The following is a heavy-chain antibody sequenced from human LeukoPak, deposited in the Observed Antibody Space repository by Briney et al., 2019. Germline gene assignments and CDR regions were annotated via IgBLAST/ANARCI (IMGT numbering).Heavy chain of an antibody. CDR3: ARIPRTWLRFPYFDY. J-gene: IGHJ4*02. Sequence: GGSLRLSXAASAFTFSNYTMHWVRQAPGKGLEWVAVISYDGSNKYYADSVKGRFTISRDNSKNTLYLQMNSLRGEDTAVYYCARIPRTWLRFPYFDYWGQGTLVTVSS. CDR1: AFTFSNYT. CDR2: ISYDGSNK. D-gene: IGHD5-12*01. V-gene: IGHV3-30-3*01.